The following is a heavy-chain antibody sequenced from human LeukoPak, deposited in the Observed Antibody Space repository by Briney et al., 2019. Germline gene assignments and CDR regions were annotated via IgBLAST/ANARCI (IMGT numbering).Heavy chain of an antibody. J-gene: IGHJ4*02. CDR3: AKDRRGYSYGYSFFDY. D-gene: IGHD5-18*01. V-gene: IGHV3-30*02. CDR2: IRYDGSNK. CDR1: GFTFSGYG. Sequence: SGGSLRLSCAASGFTFSGYGMHWVRQAPGKGLEWVAFIRYDGSNKYYADSVKGRFTISRDNSKNTLYLQMNSLRAEDTAVYYCAKDRRGYSYGYSFFDYWGQGTLVTVSS.